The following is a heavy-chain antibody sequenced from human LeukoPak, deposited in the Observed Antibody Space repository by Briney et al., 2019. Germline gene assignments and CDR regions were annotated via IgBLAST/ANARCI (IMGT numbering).Heavy chain of an antibody. CDR1: GGTFSSYA. J-gene: IGHJ5*02. CDR2: IIPILGIA. Sequence: GASVKVSCKASGGTFSSYAISWVRQAPGQGLEWMGRIIPILGIANYAQKFQGRVTITADKSTSTAYMELSSLRSEDTAVYYCARDGRRGSGGQVFDPWGLGTLVTVSS. V-gene: IGHV1-69*04. CDR3: ARDGRRGSGGQVFDP. D-gene: IGHD1-26*01.